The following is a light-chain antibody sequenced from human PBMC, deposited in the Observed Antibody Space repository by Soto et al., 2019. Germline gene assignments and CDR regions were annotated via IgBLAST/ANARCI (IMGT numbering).Light chain of an antibody. V-gene: IGKV1-5*03. CDR3: QQYNTDPTWT. Sequence: DIQMTQSPSTLSASVGDRVTITCRASQSIRTWLAWYQHKSGKAPKLLIYRATSLESGVPSRFSGSGSGTEFTLTISSLQPDDFATYYCQQYNTDPTWTFGQGTKVEIK. CDR1: QSIRTW. J-gene: IGKJ1*01. CDR2: RAT.